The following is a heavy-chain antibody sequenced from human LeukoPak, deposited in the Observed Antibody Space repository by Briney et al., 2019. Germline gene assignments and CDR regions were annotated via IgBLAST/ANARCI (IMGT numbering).Heavy chain of an antibody. CDR2: IRYDGSNK. V-gene: IGHV3-30*02. D-gene: IGHD6-19*01. J-gene: IGHJ4*02. CDR1: GFTFSSYG. Sequence: GGSLRLSCAASGFTFSSYGMHWVRQAPGKGLEWVAFIRYDGSNKYHADSVKGRFTISRDNSKNTLYLQMNSLRAEDTAVYYCAKVEQQWLIPEENWGQGALVTVSS. CDR3: AKVEQQWLIPEEN.